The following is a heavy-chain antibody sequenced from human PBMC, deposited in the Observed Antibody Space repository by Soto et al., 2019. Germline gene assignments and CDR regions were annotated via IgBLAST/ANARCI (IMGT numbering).Heavy chain of an antibody. CDR3: ARDSWLAVAAVYYYYGMDV. Sequence: GGSLRLSCAASGFTFSSYWMSWVRQAQGKGLEWVANIKQDGSEKYYVDSVKGRFTISRDNAKNSLYLQMNSLRAEDTAVYYCARDSWLAVAAVYYYYGMDVWGQGTTVTVSS. D-gene: IGHD6-19*01. CDR1: GFTFSSYW. CDR2: IKQDGSEK. V-gene: IGHV3-7*01. J-gene: IGHJ6*02.